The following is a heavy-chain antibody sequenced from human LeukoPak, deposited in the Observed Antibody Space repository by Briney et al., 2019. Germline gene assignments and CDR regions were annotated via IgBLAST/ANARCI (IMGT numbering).Heavy chain of an antibody. J-gene: IGHJ4*02. CDR3: AGFDCSSTSCYLDY. CDR1: GGSFSGYY. D-gene: IGHD2-2*01. Sequence: PSETLSLTCAVYGGSFSGYYWSWIRQPPGKGLEWIGEINHSGSTNYNPSLKSRVTISVDTSKNQFSLKLSSVTAADTAVYYCAGFDCSSTSCYLDYWGQGTLVTVSS. V-gene: IGHV4-34*01. CDR2: INHSGST.